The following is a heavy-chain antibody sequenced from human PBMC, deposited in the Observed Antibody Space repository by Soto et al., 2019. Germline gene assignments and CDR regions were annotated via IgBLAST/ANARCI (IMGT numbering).Heavy chain of an antibody. CDR2: ISSHSSTL. V-gene: IGHV3-48*02. CDR3: VRDGSGNLYLNWFDP. CDR1: GFTFSSYS. Sequence: GGSLRLSCAASGFTFSSYSMNWVRQAPGKGLEWISYISSHSSTLYYADSVKGRFTISRDNAGNSLYLQMNSLRDEDTAVYYCVRDGSGNLYLNWFDPWGQVPLVTLSP. J-gene: IGHJ5*02. D-gene: IGHD6-19*01.